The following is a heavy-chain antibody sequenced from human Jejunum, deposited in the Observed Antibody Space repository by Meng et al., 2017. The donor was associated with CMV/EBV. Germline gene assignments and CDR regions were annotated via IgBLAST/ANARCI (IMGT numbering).Heavy chain of an antibody. CDR1: GFTFPTVA. Sequence: CTPSGFTFPTVALTWVRRAPGQGLEWMGRIIPVIGVTHYAQNFQGRVTITADKSTGTGYMELSSLRSGDTAVYYCAYMGAYTYAYEYWGQGTLVTVSS. CDR3: AYMGAYTYAYEY. J-gene: IGHJ4*02. V-gene: IGHV1-69*04. D-gene: IGHD2-2*01. CDR2: IIPVIGVT.